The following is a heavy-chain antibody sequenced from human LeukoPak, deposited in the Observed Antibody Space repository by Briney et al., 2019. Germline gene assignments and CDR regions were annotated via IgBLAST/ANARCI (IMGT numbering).Heavy chain of an antibody. J-gene: IGHJ4*02. CDR3: AAGEAEEPFDY. CDR1: CGSITSSSSY. Sequence: SDTLSLTCTVSCGSITSSSSYWAWLRQPPGKGLEWIGRIYTSGSTNYNPSLKSRVTISVDTSKNQFSLKLSSVTAADTAVYYCAAGEAEEPFDYWGQGTLVTVSS. V-gene: IGHV4-39*01. D-gene: IGHD1-14*01. CDR2: IYTSGST.